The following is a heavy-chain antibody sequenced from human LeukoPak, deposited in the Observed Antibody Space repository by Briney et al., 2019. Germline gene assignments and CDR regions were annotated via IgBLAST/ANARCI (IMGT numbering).Heavy chain of an antibody. J-gene: IGHJ6*03. D-gene: IGHD2-2*01. CDR3: AREGGTRDFYYYMDV. V-gene: IGHV3-21*01. CDR1: GFTFTDYS. CDR2: ISSVSTYI. Sequence: SGGSLRLSCSASGFTFTDYSMSWVRQAPGKGLEWVSTISSVSTYIYYADSVKGRFTISRDNAKNSLHLQMTSLRAEDTAVYFCAREGGTRDFYYYMDVWGKGTTVTVSS.